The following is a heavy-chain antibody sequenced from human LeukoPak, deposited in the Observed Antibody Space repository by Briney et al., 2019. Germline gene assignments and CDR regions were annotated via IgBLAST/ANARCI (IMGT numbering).Heavy chain of an antibody. CDR1: GGSISLSYYY. V-gene: IGHV4-61*05. CDR2: IYYSGST. J-gene: IGHJ5*02. D-gene: IGHD5-24*01. Sequence: PSETLSLTCSVSGGSISLSYYYWGWIRQPPGKALEWIGYIYYSGSTNYNPSLKSRVTISVDTSKNQFSLKLSSVTAADTAVYYCARVPYKEVNWFDPWGQGTLVTVSS. CDR3: ARVPYKEVNWFDP.